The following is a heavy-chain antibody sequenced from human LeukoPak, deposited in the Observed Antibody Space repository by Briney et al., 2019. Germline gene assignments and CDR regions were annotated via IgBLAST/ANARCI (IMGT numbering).Heavy chain of an antibody. CDR1: GGSISSYY. J-gene: IGHJ4*02. CDR3: ARGQHSYGYFNGFDY. CDR2: IYYSGST. D-gene: IGHD5-18*01. V-gene: IGHV4-59*01. Sequence: SETLSLTCTASGGSISSYYWNWIRQPPGKGLEWIGYIYYSGSTNYNPSLESRVTMSVDTSKNQFSLKLSSVTAADTAVYYCARGQHSYGYFNGFDYWGQGTLVTVSS.